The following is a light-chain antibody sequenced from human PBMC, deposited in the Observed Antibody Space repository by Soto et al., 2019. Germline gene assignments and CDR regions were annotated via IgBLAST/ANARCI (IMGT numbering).Light chain of an antibody. CDR1: SNDIGAYNY. V-gene: IGLV2-8*01. Sequence: QSVLTQPPSASGSPGQSVTISCTGTSNDIGAYNYVSWYQQHPGKAPKLLIYEVFRRPSGVPDRFSGSRSGNTASLTVSGLQPEDEADYYCSSYAGRETGVFGTGTKVTV. CDR2: EVF. CDR3: SSYAGRETGV. J-gene: IGLJ1*01.